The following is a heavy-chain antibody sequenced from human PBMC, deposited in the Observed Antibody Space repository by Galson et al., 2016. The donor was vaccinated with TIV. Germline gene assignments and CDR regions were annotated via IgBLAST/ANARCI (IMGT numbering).Heavy chain of an antibody. Sequence: SLRLSCAASGFTFTNYWMGWVRQVPGKGLVWVSRINSDGSSIRYADSVKGRFTISRDNAENTLYLQMNSLRAEDTAVYYCTRVPFDYYDTSGYSYYFDYLGQGTLVSVSS. J-gene: IGHJ4*02. CDR2: INSDGSSI. CDR1: GFTFTNYW. D-gene: IGHD3-22*01. CDR3: TRVPFDYYDTSGYSYYFDY. V-gene: IGHV3-74*01.